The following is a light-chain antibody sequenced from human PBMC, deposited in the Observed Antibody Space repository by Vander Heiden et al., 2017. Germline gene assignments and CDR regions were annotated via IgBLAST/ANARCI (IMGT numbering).Light chain of an antibody. CDR1: QSVSSY. Sequence: IVLTQSPATLSLSPGERATLPCRASQSVSSYLAWYQQKPGQAPRLLIYDASNRATGIPARFSGSGSGTDFTLTISSLEPEDFAVYYCQQRSNSFTFGPGTKVDIK. CDR2: DAS. J-gene: IGKJ3*01. V-gene: IGKV3-11*01. CDR3: QQRSNSFT.